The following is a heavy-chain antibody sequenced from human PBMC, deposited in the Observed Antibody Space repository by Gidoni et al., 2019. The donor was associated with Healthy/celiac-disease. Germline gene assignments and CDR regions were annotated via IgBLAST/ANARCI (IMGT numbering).Heavy chain of an antibody. V-gene: IGHV5-10-1*03. CDR3: ARMFSVGSSYYYGMDV. J-gene: IGHJ6*02. D-gene: IGHD1-26*01. CDR2: IDPSDSYT. CDR1: GYSFTSYW. Sequence: EVQLVQSGAEVKKPGESLRISCKGSGYSFTSYWISWVRQMPGKGLEWMGRIDPSDSYTNYSPSFQGHVTISADKSISTAYLQWSSLKASDTAMYYCARMFSVGSSYYYGMDVWGQGTTVTVSS.